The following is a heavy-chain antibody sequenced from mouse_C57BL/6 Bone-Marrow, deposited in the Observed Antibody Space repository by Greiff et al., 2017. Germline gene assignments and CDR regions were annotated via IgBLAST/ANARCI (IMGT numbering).Heavy chain of an antibody. D-gene: IGHD2-5*01. J-gene: IGHJ4*01. V-gene: IGHV1-62-2*01. Sequence: QVQLKESGAELVKPGASVKLSCKASGYTFTEYTIHWVKQRSGQGLEWIGWFYPGSGSIKYNEKFKDKATLTADKSSSTGYMELSRLTSEDSAVYFCARHEGAYYSNYYAMDYWGQGTSVTVSS. CDR2: FYPGSGSI. CDR1: GYTFTEYT. CDR3: ARHEGAYYSNYYAMDY.